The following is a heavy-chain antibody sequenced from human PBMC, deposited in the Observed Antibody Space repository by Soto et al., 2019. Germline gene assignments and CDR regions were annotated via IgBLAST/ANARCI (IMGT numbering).Heavy chain of an antibody. CDR2: RNPNSGNT. CDR1: GYTFTSYD. CDR3: AGERSGCFDY. D-gene: IGHD1-26*01. J-gene: IGHJ4*02. Sequence: QVQLVQSGAEVKKPGASVKVSCKASGYTFTSYDINWVRQATGQGLEWMGWRNPNSGNTGYAQKFQRRVTLTRTTGISTAHMERSSLRSEDRAVYYCAGERSGCFDYWGQGPLVSGSS. V-gene: IGHV1-8*01.